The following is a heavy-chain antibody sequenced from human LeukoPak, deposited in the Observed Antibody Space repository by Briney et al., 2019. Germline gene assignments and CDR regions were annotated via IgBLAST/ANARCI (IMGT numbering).Heavy chain of an antibody. D-gene: IGHD4-23*01. V-gene: IGHV5-51*01. J-gene: IGHJ4*02. Sequence: GASLQISCKGAGSSFTSYWIGWVRQLPGKGLELMGISDPGDSDTKYSPSFQGQVTISADKSSSTAYLQWSSLNASDTDMYYCASLTDYGGNSFCFGNWGQGTLVTVSS. CDR2: SDPGDSDT. CDR1: GSSFTSYW. CDR3: ASLTDYGGNSFCFGN.